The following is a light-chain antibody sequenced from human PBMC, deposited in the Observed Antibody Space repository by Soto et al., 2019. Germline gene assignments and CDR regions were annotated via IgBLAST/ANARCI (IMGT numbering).Light chain of an antibody. V-gene: IGKV3-15*01. Sequence: EIVMTQSPATLSVSPGERDTLSCRASQSFSSSLAWYKQKPGQAPRLLIYGASARATGIPARFSGSGSGTEFTLTISSLQSEDFAVYYCQQYNNWPFTFGGGTKVEI. CDR1: QSFSSS. CDR3: QQYNNWPFT. J-gene: IGKJ4*01. CDR2: GAS.